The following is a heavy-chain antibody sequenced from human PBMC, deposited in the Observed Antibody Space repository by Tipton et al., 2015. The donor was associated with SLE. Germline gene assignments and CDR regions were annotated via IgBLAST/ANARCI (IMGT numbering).Heavy chain of an antibody. Sequence: TLSLTCAVYGGSFSGYSWSWNRQPPGKGLEWIGEINHTGSTNYNPSLKSRVTISVDTSKNQFSLKLNSVTAADTAVYFCAGRGRMIAVAVRHAFDIWGQGTMVTVSS. J-gene: IGHJ3*02. D-gene: IGHD6-19*01. CDR2: INHTGST. V-gene: IGHV4-34*01. CDR3: AGRGRMIAVAVRHAFDI. CDR1: GGSFSGYS.